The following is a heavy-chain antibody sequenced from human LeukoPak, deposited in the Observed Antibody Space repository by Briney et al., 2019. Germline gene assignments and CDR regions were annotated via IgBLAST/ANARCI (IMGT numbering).Heavy chain of an antibody. CDR3: AKDIVVVPAASTIYYYYGMDV. CDR1: GFTFSSYG. D-gene: IGHD2-2*01. CDR2: ISYDGSNK. J-gene: IGHJ6*02. Sequence: GGSLRLSCAASGFTFSSYGMHWVRQAPGKGLEWVAVISYDGSNKYYADSVKGRFTISRDNSKNTLYLQMNSLRAEDTAVYYCAKDIVVVPAASTIYYYYGMDVWGQGTTVTVSS. V-gene: IGHV3-30*18.